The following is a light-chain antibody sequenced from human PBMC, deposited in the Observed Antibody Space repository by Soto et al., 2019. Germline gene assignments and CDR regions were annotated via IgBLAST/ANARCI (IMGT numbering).Light chain of an antibody. CDR1: SSDVGGYNY. CDR3: SSYAGSNNLYV. V-gene: IGLV2-8*01. Sequence: TQPPTASGSPGQPVTISCTGTSSDVGGYNYVSWYQQHPGKAPKLMIYEVSKRRSGVPDRFSGSKSGNTASLTVSGLQAEDEADYYCSSYAGSNNLYVFGTGTKVTGL. J-gene: IGLJ1*01. CDR2: EVS.